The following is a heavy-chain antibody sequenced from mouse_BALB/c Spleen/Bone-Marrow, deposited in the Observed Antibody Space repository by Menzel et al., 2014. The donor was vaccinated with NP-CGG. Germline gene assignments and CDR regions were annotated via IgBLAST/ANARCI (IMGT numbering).Heavy chain of an antibody. V-gene: IGHV1-9*01. CDR1: GYTFSSYW. CDR3: ARASWDY. Sequence: QVQLKHSGAELMKPGASVKISCKATGYTFSSYWIERVKQRPGHGLEWIGEILPGSGSTNYNEKFKGKATFTADTSSNPPSMHVSSLTSKCAAGYLCARASWDYWGQGCSVTVSS. CDR2: ILPGSGST. J-gene: IGHJ4*01. D-gene: IGHD6-1*01.